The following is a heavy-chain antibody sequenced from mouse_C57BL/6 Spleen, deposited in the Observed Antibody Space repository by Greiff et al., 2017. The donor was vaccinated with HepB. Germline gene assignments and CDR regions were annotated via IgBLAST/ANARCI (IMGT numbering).Heavy chain of an antibody. V-gene: IGHV1-82*01. CDR1: GYAFSSSW. CDR2: IYPGDGDT. J-gene: IGHJ2*01. CDR3: ARSITTVVGRGYYFDY. D-gene: IGHD1-1*01. Sequence: QVQLQQSGPELVKPGASVKISCKASGYAFSSSWMNWVKQRPGKGLEWIGRIYPGDGDTNYNGKFKGKATLTADKSSSTAYMQLSSLTSEDSAVYFCARSITTVVGRGYYFDYWGQGTTLTVSS.